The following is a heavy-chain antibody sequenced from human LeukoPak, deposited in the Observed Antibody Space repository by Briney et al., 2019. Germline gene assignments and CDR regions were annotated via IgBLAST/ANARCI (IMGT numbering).Heavy chain of an antibody. CDR1: GFTFSSYW. V-gene: IGHV3-7*01. D-gene: IGHD3-10*01. J-gene: IGHJ6*03. CDR3: ARRMGRRFGERYYYYHYMDV. CDR2: IKQDGSEK. Sequence: GGSLSLSCAASGFTFSSYWMSWVRQAPGKGLEWVANIKQDGSEKYYVDSVKGRFTISRDNAKNSLYLQMNSLRAEDTAVYYCARRMGRRFGERYYYYHYMDVWGKGTTVTISS.